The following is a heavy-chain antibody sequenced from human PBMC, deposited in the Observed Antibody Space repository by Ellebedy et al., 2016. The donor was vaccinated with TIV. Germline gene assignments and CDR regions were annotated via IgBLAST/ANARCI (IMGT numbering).Heavy chain of an antibody. CDR1: GGSISSSSYY. CDR2: IYYSGST. Sequence: SETLSLTXTVSGGSISSSSYYWGWIRHPPGKGLEWIGSIYYSGSTYYNPSLKGRVTISVDTSKNQFSLRLSSVTAADTAVYYCAGINGKAYSFGYGRDVWGKGPRSPSPQ. D-gene: IGHD3-3*01. CDR3: AGINGKAYSFGYGRDV. V-gene: IGHV4-39*01. J-gene: IGHJ6*01.